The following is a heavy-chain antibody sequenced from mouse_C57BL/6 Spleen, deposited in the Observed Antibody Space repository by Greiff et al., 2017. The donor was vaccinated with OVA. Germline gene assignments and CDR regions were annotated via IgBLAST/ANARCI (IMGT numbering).Heavy chain of an antibody. D-gene: IGHD2-4*01. CDR1: GYTFTDYN. V-gene: IGHV1-18*01. CDR3: ARREDYDYDGDYFDY. J-gene: IGHJ2*01. Sequence: EVQLQQSGPELVKPGASVKIPCKASGYTFTDYNMDWVKQSPGKSLEWIGDINPNNGGTIYNQKFKGKATLTVDKSSSTAYMELRSLTSEDTAVYYCARREDYDYDGDYFDYWGQGTTLTVSS. CDR2: INPNNGGT.